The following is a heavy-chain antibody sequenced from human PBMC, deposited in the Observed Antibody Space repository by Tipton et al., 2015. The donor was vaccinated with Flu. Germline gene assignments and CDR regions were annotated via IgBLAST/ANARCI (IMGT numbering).Heavy chain of an antibody. V-gene: IGHV3-7*03. D-gene: IGHD6-13*01. Sequence: QLVQSGGGLVQPGGSLRLSCAASGFTFSSYWMTWVRQAPGKGLKWVANIKQDGSVKYYVDSVKGRFTISRDNAKNSVFLQMDTLRAEDTAVYYCARAVAAAGSYWGQGTLVTVSS. CDR3: ARAVAAAGSY. CDR2: IKQDGSVK. CDR1: GFTFSSYW. J-gene: IGHJ4*02.